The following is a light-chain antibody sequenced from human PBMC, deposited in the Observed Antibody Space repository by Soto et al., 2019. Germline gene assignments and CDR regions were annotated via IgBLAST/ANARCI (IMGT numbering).Light chain of an antibody. V-gene: IGKV3-15*01. J-gene: IGKJ1*01. Sequence: EVVLTQSPATLSVSPGDRATLSCRASQYIGSAVAWYHQRSGQAPRLLIFDASIRVPTTPARFSGSVSGTEFTLTISSLESEDFAVYFCQQYGDQPPTFGQGTKVDIK. CDR1: QYIGSA. CDR2: DAS. CDR3: QQYGDQPPT.